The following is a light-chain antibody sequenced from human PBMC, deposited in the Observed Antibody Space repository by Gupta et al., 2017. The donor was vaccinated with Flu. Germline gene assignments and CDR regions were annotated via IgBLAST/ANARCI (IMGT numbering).Light chain of an antibody. V-gene: IGLV1-44*01. CDR1: SNIGSKV. J-gene: IGLJ3*02. Sequence: SNIGSKVGSWDQHRPGTAPRLLIYNDNQRPSGGPDRCSGSKSGTSASLAIGGLQSEDEADYYWAAWDDSLTALSADGSLTGLWVFGGGTKLSVL. CDR3: AAWDDSLTALSADGSLTGLWV. CDR2: NDN.